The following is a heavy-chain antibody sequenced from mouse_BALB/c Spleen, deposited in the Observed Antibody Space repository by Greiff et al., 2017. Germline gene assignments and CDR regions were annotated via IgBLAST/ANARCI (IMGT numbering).Heavy chain of an antibody. Sequence: EVMLVESGGGLVKPGGSLKLSCAASGFTFSSYAMSWVRQTPEKRLEWVASISSGGSTYYPDSVKGRFTISRDNARNILYLQMSSLRSEDTAMYYCARSKEGRGSFDYWGQGTTLTVSS. CDR1: GFTFSSYA. J-gene: IGHJ2*01. D-gene: IGHD3-1*01. CDR3: ARSKEGRGSFDY. V-gene: IGHV5-6-5*01. CDR2: ISSGGST.